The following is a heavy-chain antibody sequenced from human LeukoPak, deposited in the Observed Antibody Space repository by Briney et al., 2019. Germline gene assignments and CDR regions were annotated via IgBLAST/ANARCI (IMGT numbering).Heavy chain of an antibody. D-gene: IGHD4-23*01. CDR1: GYTCTNYW. Sequence: GESLKISRKGSGYTCTNYWIGWVRQMPGKGLEWMGIIYPGDSDTRYSPSFQGQVTISADKTITTAYLQWSSLKASDTAVYYCARHRTDYGGDYWGQGTLVTVSS. CDR3: ARHRTDYGGDY. CDR2: IYPGDSDT. V-gene: IGHV5-51*01. J-gene: IGHJ4*02.